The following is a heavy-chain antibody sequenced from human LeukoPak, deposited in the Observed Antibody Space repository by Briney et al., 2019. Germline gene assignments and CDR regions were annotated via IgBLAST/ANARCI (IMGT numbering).Heavy chain of an antibody. J-gene: IGHJ6*04. CDR2: IKSKTDGGTT. V-gene: IGHV3-15*01. CDR3: TTDPPEGPGVAYYYYGMDV. Sequence: GGSLRLSCAASGFTFSNAWMSWVRQAPGKGLEWVGRIKSKTDGGTTDYAAPVKGRFTISRDDSKNTLYLQMNSLKTEDTAVYYCTTDPPEGPGVAYYYYGMDVWGKGTTVTVSS. D-gene: IGHD3-3*01. CDR1: GFTFSNAW.